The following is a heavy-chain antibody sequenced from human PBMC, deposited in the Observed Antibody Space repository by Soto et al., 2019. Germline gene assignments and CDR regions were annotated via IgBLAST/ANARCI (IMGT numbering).Heavy chain of an antibody. V-gene: IGHV1-3*01. CDR1: GYTFTSYA. CDR3: ARGRLPRYCSSTSCFNWFDP. Sequence: ASVKVSCKASGYTFTSYAMHWVRQAPGQRLEWMGWINAGNGNTKYSQKFQGRVTITRDTSASTAYMELSSLRSEDTAVYYCARGRLPRYCSSTSCFNWFDPWGQGTLVTVS. CDR2: INAGNGNT. D-gene: IGHD2-2*01. J-gene: IGHJ5*02.